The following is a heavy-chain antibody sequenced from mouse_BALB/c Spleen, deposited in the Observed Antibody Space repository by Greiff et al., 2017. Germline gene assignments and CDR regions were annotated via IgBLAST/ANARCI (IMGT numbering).Heavy chain of an antibody. CDR3: ARSRASVYAMDY. J-gene: IGHJ4*01. CDR1: GYTFTSYY. V-gene: IGHV1S56*01. D-gene: IGHD3-3*01. Sequence: VKLVESGPELVKPGASVRISCKASGYTFTSYYIHWVKQRPGQGLEWIGWIYPGNVNTKYNEKFKGKATLTADKSSSTAYMQLSSLTSEDSAVYFCARSRASVYAMDYWGQGTSVTVSS. CDR2: IYPGNVNT.